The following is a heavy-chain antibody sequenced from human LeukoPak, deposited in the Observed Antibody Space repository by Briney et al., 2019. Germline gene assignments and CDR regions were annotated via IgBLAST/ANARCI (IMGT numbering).Heavy chain of an antibody. CDR1: GYTLTELS. Sequence: ASVKVSCKVSGYTLTELSMHWVRQAPGKGLEWMGGFDPEDGETIYAQKFQGRVTMTEDTSTETAYMELSSLRSEDTAVYYCAAEADYVKTGYYYYYMDVWGKGTTVTVSS. CDR2: FDPEDGET. CDR3: AAEADYVKTGYYYYYMDV. V-gene: IGHV1-24*01. J-gene: IGHJ6*03. D-gene: IGHD3-16*01.